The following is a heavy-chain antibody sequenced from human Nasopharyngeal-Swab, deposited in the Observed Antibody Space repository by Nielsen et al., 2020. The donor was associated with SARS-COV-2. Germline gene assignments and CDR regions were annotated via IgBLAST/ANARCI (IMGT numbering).Heavy chain of an antibody. CDR2: IDYRGGI. CDR3: ARRGTGGKKGAFDI. Sequence: WIRQPPGKGLEWIGSIDYRGGIYYNLSLKSRVTISVDTSRNQFSLKVSSVTAADTAVYYCARRGTGGKKGAFDIWGQGTMVTVSS. D-gene: IGHD2-8*02. V-gene: IGHV4-39*01. J-gene: IGHJ3*02.